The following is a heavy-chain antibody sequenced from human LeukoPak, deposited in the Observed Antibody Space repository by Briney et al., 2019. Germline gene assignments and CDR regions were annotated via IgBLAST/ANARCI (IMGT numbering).Heavy chain of an antibody. J-gene: IGHJ3*02. CDR1: GFTFSSYA. Sequence: GGSLRLSCAASGFTFSSYAMSWVRQAPGKGLEWVSAISGSGGSTYYADSVKGWFTISRDNSKNTLYLQMNSLRAEDTAVYYCAKAARYYDFWSGTDAFDIWGQGTMVTVSS. V-gene: IGHV3-23*01. CDR2: ISGSGGST. CDR3: AKAARYYDFWSGTDAFDI. D-gene: IGHD3-3*01.